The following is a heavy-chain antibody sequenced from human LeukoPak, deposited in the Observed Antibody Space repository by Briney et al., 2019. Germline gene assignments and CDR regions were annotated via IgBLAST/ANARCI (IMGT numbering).Heavy chain of an antibody. CDR3: ARPGADDYPLTDAFDI. Sequence: GESLKISCKGSGYSFTSYWIGWVRQLPGKGLEWMGIIYPGDSDTRYSPSFQGQVTISADKSISTAYLQWSSLKASDTAMYYCARPGADDYPLTDAFDIWGQGTMVTVSS. CDR2: IYPGDSDT. CDR1: GYSFTSYW. V-gene: IGHV5-51*01. D-gene: IGHD4-11*01. J-gene: IGHJ3*02.